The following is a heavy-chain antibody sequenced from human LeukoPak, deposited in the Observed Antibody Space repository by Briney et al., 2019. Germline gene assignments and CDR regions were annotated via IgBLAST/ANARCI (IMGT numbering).Heavy chain of an antibody. V-gene: IGHV4-59*01. D-gene: IGHD3-3*01. J-gene: IGHJ6*02. Sequence: PSETLSLTCTVSGVSISSYYWSWIRQPPGKGLEWIGYIYYSGSTNYNPSLKSRVTIPVDTSKNQFSLKLSSVTAADTAVYYCARGPHYDFWSGYYTPYYYYGMDVWGQGTTVTVSS. CDR1: GVSISSYY. CDR3: ARGPHYDFWSGYYTPYYYYGMDV. CDR2: IYYSGST.